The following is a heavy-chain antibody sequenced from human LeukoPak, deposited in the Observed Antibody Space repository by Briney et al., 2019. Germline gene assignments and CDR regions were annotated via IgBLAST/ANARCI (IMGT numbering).Heavy chain of an antibody. CDR2: INHSGST. CDR1: GGSFSDYY. Sequence: SETLSLTCAVYGGSFSDYYWSWIRQPPGKGLEWIGEINHSGSTNYNPSLKSRVTISVDTSKNQFSLRLSSVTAADTAVYYCARLPGYPHYFDYWGQGTLVTVSS. D-gene: IGHD5-18*01. CDR3: ARLPGYPHYFDY. J-gene: IGHJ4*02. V-gene: IGHV4-34*01.